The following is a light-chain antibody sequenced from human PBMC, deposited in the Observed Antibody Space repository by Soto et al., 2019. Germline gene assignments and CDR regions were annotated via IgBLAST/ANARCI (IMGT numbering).Light chain of an antibody. CDR1: QSGSSNY. CDR2: GAS. J-gene: IGKJ2*01. Sequence: EIVLTQSPATLSLSTGERATLSCRASQSGSSNYLAWYQQKPGQAPRLLMYGASSSATGIPARFSDSGSGTDVTITISRVEPEAFGVYYCQQYGSSPYTFAQGTKLEIK. CDR3: QQYGSSPYT. V-gene: IGKV3-20*01.